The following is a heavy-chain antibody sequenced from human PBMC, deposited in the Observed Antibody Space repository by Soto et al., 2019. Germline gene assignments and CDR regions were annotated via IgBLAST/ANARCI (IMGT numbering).Heavy chain of an antibody. CDR1: GDSISTGGHY. CDR3: SRDGLLTGTPGRYLDL. J-gene: IGHJ2*01. CDR2: IYYSGGT. V-gene: IGHV4-31*03. Sequence: QVQLQESGPGLVKPSQTLSLTFTVSGDSISTGGHYWSWIRQHPGKGLEWLAYIYYSGGTFHKPSLRGRLTISLETSKTQCSLRLSSVPAADTAVYYCSRDGLLTGTPGRYLDLWGRGTLGTVS. D-gene: IGHD1-7*01.